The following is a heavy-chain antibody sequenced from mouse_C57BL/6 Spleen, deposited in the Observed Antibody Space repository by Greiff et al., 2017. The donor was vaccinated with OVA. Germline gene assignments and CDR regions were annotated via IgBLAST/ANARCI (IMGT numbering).Heavy chain of an antibody. CDR3: ARTTYFDY. V-gene: IGHV1-69*01. J-gene: IGHJ2*01. Sequence: QVRLQQSGAELVMPGASVKLSCKASGYTFTSYWMHWVKQRPGQGLEWIGEIDPSDSYTNYNQKFKGKSTLTVDKSSSTAYMQLSSLTSEDSAVYYCARTTYFDYWGQGTTLTVSS. CDR1: GYTFTSYW. D-gene: IGHD2-12*01. CDR2: IDPSDSYT.